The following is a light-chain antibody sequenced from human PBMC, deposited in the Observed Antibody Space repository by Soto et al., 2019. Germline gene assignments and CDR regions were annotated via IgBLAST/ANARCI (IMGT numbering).Light chain of an antibody. CDR2: HSN. CDR1: SSNIGASYD. CDR3: ATWDGSLNGVV. J-gene: IGLJ3*02. Sequence: QPVLTQPPSVSGAPGQRVTISCTGSSSNIGASYDVHWYQQLPGTAPKLLIYHSNQRPSGVPDRFSGSKYGTSASLAISGLQSEDETHYYCATWDGSLNGVVFGGGTKVTVL. V-gene: IGLV1-44*01.